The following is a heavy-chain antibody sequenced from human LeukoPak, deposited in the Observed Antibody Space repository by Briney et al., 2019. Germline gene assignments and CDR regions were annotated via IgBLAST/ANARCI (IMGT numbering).Heavy chain of an antibody. CDR1: GGSITNSNW. CDR3: AAEYYDSSGYLNWFDP. J-gene: IGHJ5*02. D-gene: IGHD3-22*01. Sequence: SGTLSLTCTVSGGSITNSNWWSWVRQPPGKGLEWIGEIYHTGSTNYNPSLKSRVTISVDTSKNQFSLKLSSVTAADTAVYYCAAEYYDSSGYLNWFDPWGQGTLVTVSS. CDR2: IYHTGST. V-gene: IGHV4-4*02.